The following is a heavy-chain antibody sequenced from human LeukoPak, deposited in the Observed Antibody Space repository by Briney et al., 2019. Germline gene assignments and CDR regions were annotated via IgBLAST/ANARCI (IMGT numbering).Heavy chain of an antibody. CDR3: ARYRGDYVSLPSPVDY. CDR1: DSSISYYW. V-gene: IGHV5-51*01. CDR2: IPPEDSET. Sequence: AASLKICNAGSDSSISYYWIGWLRPLAGKGQERLGIIPPEDSETRYSPPFQGQLTISADEAISTAYLQWSSLKVSDTAMYYCARYRGDYVSLPSPVDYRGEGRLVSDCS. J-gene: IGHJ4*02. D-gene: IGHD4-17*01.